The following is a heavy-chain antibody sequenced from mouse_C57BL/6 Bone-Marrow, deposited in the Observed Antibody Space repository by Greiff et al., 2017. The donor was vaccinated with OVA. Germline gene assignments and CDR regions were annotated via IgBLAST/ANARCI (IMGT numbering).Heavy chain of an antibody. V-gene: IGHV1-81*01. D-gene: IGHD1-1*01. CDR2: IYPRSGNT. J-gene: IGHJ2*01. Sequence: QVQLQQSGAELARPGASVKLSCKASGYTFTSYGISWVKQRTGQGLEWIGEIYPRSGNTYYNEKFKGKATLTADKSASTAYMELRSLTSEDSAVYVCARSGTTVVATGDFDYWGQGTTLTVSS. CDR3: ARSGTTVVATGDFDY. CDR1: GYTFTSYG.